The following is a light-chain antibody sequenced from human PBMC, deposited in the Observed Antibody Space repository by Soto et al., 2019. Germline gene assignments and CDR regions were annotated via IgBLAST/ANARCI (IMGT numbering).Light chain of an antibody. CDR3: QQYESYYPWT. J-gene: IGKJ1*01. CDR2: DAS. CDR1: QGISNY. V-gene: IGKV1-16*01. Sequence: DIQMTQSPSSVSASVGDRVAITCRASQGISNYLACYQQKPXKAPKLLXXDASTLQSGVPSSYSGSGSGTEFTLTISNLQHDDFATYYCQQYESYYPWTFGQGTKVDIK.